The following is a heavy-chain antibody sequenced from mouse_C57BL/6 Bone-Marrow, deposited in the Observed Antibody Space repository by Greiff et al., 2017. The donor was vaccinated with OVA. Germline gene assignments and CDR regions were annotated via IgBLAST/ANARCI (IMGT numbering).Heavy chain of an antibody. V-gene: IGHV1-69*01. D-gene: IGHD3-1*01. J-gene: IGHJ2*01. CDR3: ARGLRGPSGY. CDR2: IDPSDSYT. Sequence: VQLQQPGAELVMPGASVKLSCKASGYTFTSYWMHWVKQRPGQGLEWIGEIDPSDSYTNYNQKFKGKSTLTVDKSSSTAYMQLSSLTSEDSAVYYCARGLRGPSGYWGKGTTLTVSS. CDR1: GYTFTSYW.